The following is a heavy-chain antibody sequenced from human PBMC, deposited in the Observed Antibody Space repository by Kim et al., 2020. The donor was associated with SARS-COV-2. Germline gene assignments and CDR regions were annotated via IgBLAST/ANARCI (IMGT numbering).Heavy chain of an antibody. Sequence: GGSLRLSCAASGFTFSSYAMSWVRQAPGKGLEWVSAISGSGGSTYYADSVKGRFTISRDNSKNTLYLQMNSLRAGDTAVYYCAKAGGFGELLYPRFDYWGQGTLVTVSS. D-gene: IGHD3-10*01. CDR1: GFTFSSYA. CDR2: ISGSGGST. V-gene: IGHV3-23*01. J-gene: IGHJ4*02. CDR3: AKAGGFGELLYPRFDY.